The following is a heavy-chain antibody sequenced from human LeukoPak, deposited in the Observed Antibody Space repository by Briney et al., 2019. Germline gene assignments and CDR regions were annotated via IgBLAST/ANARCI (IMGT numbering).Heavy chain of an antibody. CDR3: ARARTRYSGSYGGAFDI. D-gene: IGHD1-26*01. V-gene: IGHV3-7*01. CDR2: IKQDGSEK. Sequence: GGSLRLSCAASGFTFSSYWMSWVRQAPGKGLEWVANIKQDGSEKYYVDSVKGRFTISRDNAKNSPYLQMNSLRAEDTAVYYCARARTRYSGSYGGAFDIWGQGTMVTVSS. J-gene: IGHJ3*02. CDR1: GFTFSSYW.